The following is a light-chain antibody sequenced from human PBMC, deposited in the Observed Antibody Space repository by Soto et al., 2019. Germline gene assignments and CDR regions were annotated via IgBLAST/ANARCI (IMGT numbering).Light chain of an antibody. CDR3: QQYNNWPTIT. J-gene: IGKJ5*01. CDR2: GAS. V-gene: IGKV3-15*01. CDR1: QSVSSN. Sequence: IVLTQSPATLSLSPGERATLSCRASQSVSSNLAWYQQKPGQAPRLLIYGASTRATGIPARFSGSGSGTELTLTISSLQSEDFAVYYCQQYNNWPTITFGQGTRLEI.